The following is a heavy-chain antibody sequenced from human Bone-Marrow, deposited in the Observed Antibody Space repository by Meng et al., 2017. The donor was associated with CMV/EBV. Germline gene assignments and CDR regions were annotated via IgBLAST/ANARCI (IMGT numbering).Heavy chain of an antibody. CDR1: GFTFSSYA. CDR3: AKGKASDQ. Sequence: GASLKISCAASGFTFSSYAMHWVRQAPGKGLEWVAVISYDGSNKYYADSVKGRFTISRDNSKNTLYLQMNSLRAEDTAIYYCAKGKASDQWGQGTLVTVSS. V-gene: IGHV3-30*04. CDR2: ISYDGSNK. J-gene: IGHJ4*02.